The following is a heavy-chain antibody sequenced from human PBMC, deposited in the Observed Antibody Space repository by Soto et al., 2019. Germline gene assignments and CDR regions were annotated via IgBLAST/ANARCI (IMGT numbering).Heavy chain of an antibody. J-gene: IGHJ6*03. V-gene: IGHV3-74*01. CDR1: GFTFSDYW. Sequence: PGXSLRLSCAASGFTFSDYWIHWVDQAPGKGLEWVSRIKRDGSTTNYADSVKGRFTISRDNAKNTLYLEMNSTRVEDTADYYCARGAINYYYEDVWGKGTTVTVSS. CDR3: ARGAINYYYEDV. CDR2: IKRDGSTT.